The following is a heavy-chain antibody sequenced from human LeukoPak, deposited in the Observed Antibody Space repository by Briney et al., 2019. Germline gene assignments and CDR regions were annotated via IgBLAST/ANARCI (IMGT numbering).Heavy chain of an antibody. CDR1: GFTFSSYS. V-gene: IGHV3-48*01. CDR2: ISSSSSTI. J-gene: IGHJ1*01. CDR3: ARVASHRPHEYFQH. D-gene: IGHD1-14*01. Sequence: GGSLRLSCAASGFTFSSYSMNWVRQAPGKGLEWASYISSSSSTIYYADSVKGRFTISRDNAKNSLYLQMNSLRAEDTAVYYCARVASHRPHEYFQHWGQGTLVTVSS.